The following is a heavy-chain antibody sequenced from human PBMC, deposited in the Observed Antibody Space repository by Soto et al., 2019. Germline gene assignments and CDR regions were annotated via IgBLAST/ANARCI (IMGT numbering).Heavy chain of an antibody. CDR2: IWYDGSNK. Sequence: GGSLRLSCAASGFTFSSYGMHWVRQAPGKGLEWVAVIWYDGSNKYYADSVKGRFTISRDNSKNTLYLQMNSLRAEDTAVYYCARDQAVAGPYYYYGMDVWGQGTTVTVS. J-gene: IGHJ6*02. D-gene: IGHD6-19*01. CDR1: GFTFSSYG. V-gene: IGHV3-33*01. CDR3: ARDQAVAGPYYYYGMDV.